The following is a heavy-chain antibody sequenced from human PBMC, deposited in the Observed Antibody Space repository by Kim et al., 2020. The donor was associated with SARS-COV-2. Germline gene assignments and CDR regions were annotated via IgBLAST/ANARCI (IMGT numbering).Heavy chain of an antibody. V-gene: IGHV3-30*01. D-gene: IGHD3-3*01. Sequence: FTISRDNSKNTLYLQMNSLRAEDTAVYYCARGRVANYDFWSGEGVSAFDIWGQGTMVTVSS. J-gene: IGHJ3*02. CDR3: ARGRVANYDFWSGEGVSAFDI.